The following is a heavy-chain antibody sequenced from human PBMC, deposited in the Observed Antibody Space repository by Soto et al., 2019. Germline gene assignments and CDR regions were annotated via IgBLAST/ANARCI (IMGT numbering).Heavy chain of an antibody. D-gene: IGHD3-10*01. J-gene: IGHJ6*02. CDR1: GFTFSSHG. V-gene: IGHV3-48*02. CDR3: ARRITMVRGPYYYYGMDV. Sequence: GGSLRLSCDASGFTFSSHGMTWVRQAPGKGLEWVAFISSTSSTKNYADSVKGRFTISRHNTKNSLYLQMSSLRDEDTAVYYCARRITMVRGPYYYYGMDVWGQGTTVTVSS. CDR2: ISSTSSTK.